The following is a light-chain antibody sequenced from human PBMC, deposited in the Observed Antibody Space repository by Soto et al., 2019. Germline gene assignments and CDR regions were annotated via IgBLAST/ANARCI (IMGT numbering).Light chain of an antibody. CDR3: QQYNNWPWT. J-gene: IGKJ1*01. Sequence: EIVMTQSPATLSVSPGEGATLSCRASQSVSSTLAWYQQKPGQAPRLLIYGASARATGFPARFSASGSGTEFTLTISSLQSEDFAVYYCQQYNNWPWTFGRGTKVDIK. CDR1: QSVSST. CDR2: GAS. V-gene: IGKV3-15*01.